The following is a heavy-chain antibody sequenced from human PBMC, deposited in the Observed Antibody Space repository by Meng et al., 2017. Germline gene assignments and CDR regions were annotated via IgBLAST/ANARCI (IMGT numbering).Heavy chain of an antibody. CDR1: GYTFTSYG. V-gene: IGHV1-18*01. D-gene: IGHD6-19*01. CDR2: ISAYNGNT. J-gene: IGHJ4*02. Sequence: QVQRVQSGAEVKKPVAQVKSSCTDSGYTFTSYGISWLRQAPGQGLEWMGWISAYNGNTNYAQKLQGRVTMTTDTSTSTAYMELRSLRSDDTAVYYCARAGIAVAGPDYWGQGTLVTVSS. CDR3: ARAGIAVAGPDY.